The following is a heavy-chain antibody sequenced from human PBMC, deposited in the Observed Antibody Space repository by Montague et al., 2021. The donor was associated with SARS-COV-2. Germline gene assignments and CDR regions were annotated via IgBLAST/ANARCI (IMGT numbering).Heavy chain of an antibody. V-gene: IGHV4-31*03. Sequence: TLSLTCTVSGGSITSGGYYWTWTRPHPGKGLEWIGYIYHTGSTYYNPSLQSRLRTSVDTSKNAFSLTLTSVTAADTAIYYCARDRGWGSRGAGYIDLWGRGTLVTVSS. CDR3: ARDRGWGSRGAGYIDL. D-gene: IGHD2-21*01. CDR2: IYHTGST. J-gene: IGHJ2*01. CDR1: GGSITSGGYY.